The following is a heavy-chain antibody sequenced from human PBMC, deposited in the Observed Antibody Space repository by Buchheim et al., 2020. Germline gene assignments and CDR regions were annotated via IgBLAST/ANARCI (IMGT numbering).Heavy chain of an antibody. V-gene: IGHV4-61*01. D-gene: IGHD6-6*01. CDR1: GGSVSSGNYY. CDR3: ARGPRSITWFDP. CDR2: IYYSGNT. Sequence: QVQLQESGPGLAKPSETLSLTCTVSGGSVSSGNYYWSWIRPPPGKGLEWIGSIYYSGNTNYHPSLKSRVPISVDTSKNQFSLKLISLTAADTAVYYCARGPRSITWFDPWGQGTL. J-gene: IGHJ5*02.